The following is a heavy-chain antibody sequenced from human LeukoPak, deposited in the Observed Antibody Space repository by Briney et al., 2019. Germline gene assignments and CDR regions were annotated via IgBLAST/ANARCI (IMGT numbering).Heavy chain of an antibody. J-gene: IGHJ5*02. V-gene: IGHV3-48*01. Sequence: GGSLRLSCAASGFTFSSYSMNWVRQAPGKGLEWVSYISSSSSTIYYADSVKGRFTISRDNAKNSLYLQMNSLRAEDTAVYYCARTSGSSSINNWFDPWGQGTLVTVSS. CDR2: ISSSSSTI. CDR1: GFTFSSYS. D-gene: IGHD6-6*01. CDR3: ARTSGSSSINNWFDP.